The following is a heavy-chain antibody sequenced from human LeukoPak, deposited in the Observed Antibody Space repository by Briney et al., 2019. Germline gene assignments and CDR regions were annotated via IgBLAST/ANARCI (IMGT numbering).Heavy chain of an antibody. J-gene: IGHJ4*02. D-gene: IGHD6-25*01. CDR3: AREHPVAIAADY. CDR2: IYSTGST. V-gene: IGHV4-4*07. CDR1: GGSISGYY. Sequence: SETLSLTCSVSGGSISGYYWSWIRQPAGKGLEWIGRIYSTGSTNYNPSLKSRVTMSVGTSKNQFSLKLTSVTAADTAVYYCAREHPVAIAADYWGQGTLVTVSS.